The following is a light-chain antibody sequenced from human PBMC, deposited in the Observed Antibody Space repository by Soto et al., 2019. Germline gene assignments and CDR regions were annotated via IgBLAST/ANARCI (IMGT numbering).Light chain of an antibody. Sequence: DIQMTQSPSTVSAYVGDSVTITCRASQSITTWLAWYQQRPGKAPKLLIYDVSSLQRGVPSRFSGSGSGTEFTLTISSMQPDDFATFYCQQYNGYSRTFGQGTKVDIK. CDR2: DVS. CDR3: QQYNGYSRT. CDR1: QSITTW. J-gene: IGKJ1*01. V-gene: IGKV1-5*01.